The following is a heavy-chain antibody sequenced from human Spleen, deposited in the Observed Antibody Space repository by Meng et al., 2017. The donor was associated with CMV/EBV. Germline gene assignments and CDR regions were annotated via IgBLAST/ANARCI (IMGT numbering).Heavy chain of an antibody. V-gene: IGHV4-59*01. CDR2: IYHSGST. Sequence: SETLSLTCTVSGGSISSYYWSWIRQTPGKGLEWIGYIYHSGSTNYNPTLKSRVTMSVDTSKNQFSLKLSSVTAADTAVYYCARGGTVVIPLDYWGQGTLVTVSS. D-gene: IGHD4-23*01. CDR3: ARGGTVVIPLDY. CDR1: GGSISSYY. J-gene: IGHJ4*02.